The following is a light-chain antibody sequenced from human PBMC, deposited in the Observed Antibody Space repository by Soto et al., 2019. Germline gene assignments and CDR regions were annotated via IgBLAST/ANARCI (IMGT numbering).Light chain of an antibody. CDR3: SSYGSTSTRYV. CDR1: SSDVGGYNY. J-gene: IGLJ1*01. CDR2: EVS. Sequence: QSALTQPASVSGSPGQSITISCTGTSSDVGGYNYVSWYQQHPGKAPKLMIYEVSNRPSGVSNRFSGSKSGNTASLTISGLQAEDEAHYFCSSYGSTSTRYVFGTGTKLTFL. V-gene: IGLV2-14*01.